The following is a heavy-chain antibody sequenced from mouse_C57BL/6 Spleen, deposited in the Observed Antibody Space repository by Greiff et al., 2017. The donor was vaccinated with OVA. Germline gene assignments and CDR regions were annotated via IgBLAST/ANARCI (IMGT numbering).Heavy chain of an antibody. D-gene: IGHD1-1*01. J-gene: IGHJ4*01. CDR3: ARSVHYALYAMDY. CDR2: IHPNSGST. V-gene: IGHV1-64*01. Sequence: QVHVKQSGAELVKPGASVKLSCKASGYTFTSYWMHWVKQRPGQGLEWIGMIHPNSGSTNYNEKFKSKATLTVDKSSSTAYMQLSSLTSEDSAVYYCARSVHYALYAMDYWGQGTSVTVSS. CDR1: GYTFTSYW.